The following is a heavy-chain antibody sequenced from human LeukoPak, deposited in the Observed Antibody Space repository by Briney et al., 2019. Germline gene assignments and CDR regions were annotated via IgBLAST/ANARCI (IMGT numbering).Heavy chain of an antibody. CDR1: GCTISSYY. D-gene: IGHD3-16*01. CDR3: ARWGAKRHFDY. V-gene: IGHV4-59*01. Sequence: PSETLSLTCTVSGCTISSYYWRWIRQPPGKGLEWIGYIYYSGSTNYNPSLKSRVTISVDTSKNQFSLKLSSVTAADTAVYYCARWGAKRHFDYWGQGTLVTVSS. J-gene: IGHJ4*02. CDR2: IYYSGST.